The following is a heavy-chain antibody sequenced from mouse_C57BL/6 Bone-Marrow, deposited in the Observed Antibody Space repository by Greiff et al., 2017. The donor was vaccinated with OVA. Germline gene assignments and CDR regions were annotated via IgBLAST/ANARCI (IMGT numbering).Heavy chain of an antibody. J-gene: IGHJ3*01. D-gene: IGHD2-4*01. CDR2: FHPYTADT. V-gene: IGHV1-47*01. CDR1: GYTFTTYP. CDR3: ARSYDYDAGFAY. Sequence: VQLQQSGAELVKPGASVKMSCKASGYTFTTYPIEWIKQNHGKSLEWIGNFHPYTADTKYNAKFKGKATLTVEKSSSTVYLELSRLTSDDSAVYYCARSYDYDAGFAYWGQGTLVTVSA.